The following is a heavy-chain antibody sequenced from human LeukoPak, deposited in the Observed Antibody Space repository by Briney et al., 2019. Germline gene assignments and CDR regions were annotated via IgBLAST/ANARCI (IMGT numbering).Heavy chain of an antibody. Sequence: SETLSLTCTVSGVSISSGDYYWSWIRQPPGKGLEWIGYIYYSGSTYYNPSLKSRVTISVDTSKNQFSLKLSSVTAADTAVYYCARDYGEYYFDYWGQGTLVTVSS. V-gene: IGHV4-30-4*01. J-gene: IGHJ4*02. D-gene: IGHD4-17*01. CDR1: GVSISSGDYY. CDR2: IYYSGST. CDR3: ARDYGEYYFDY.